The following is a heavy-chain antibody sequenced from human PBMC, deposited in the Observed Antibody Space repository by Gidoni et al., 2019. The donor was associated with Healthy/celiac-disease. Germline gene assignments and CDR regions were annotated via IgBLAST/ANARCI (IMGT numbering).Heavy chain of an antibody. J-gene: IGHJ2*01. CDR1: GGSISSGDYY. CDR3: ARVRTVSGYWYFDL. D-gene: IGHD6-19*01. V-gene: IGHV4-30-4*01. Sequence: QVHLRESGPGLVRPFQTLSLTCTVPGGSISSGDYYWSWIRQPPGKGLEWIGNIYYRGTTYYNPSLKSRVTIPVDTSKNQFSLKLTSVTAADTAVYYCARVRTVSGYWYFDLWGRGTLVTVSS. CDR2: IYYRGTT.